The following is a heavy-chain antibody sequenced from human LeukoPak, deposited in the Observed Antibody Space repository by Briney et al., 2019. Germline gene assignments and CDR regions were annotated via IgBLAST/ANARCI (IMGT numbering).Heavy chain of an antibody. CDR2: INHSGST. CDR3: ADFSYYYASSGYRSPYYFDY. CDR1: GGSFSGYY. V-gene: IGHV4-34*01. Sequence: SETPSLTCAVYGGSFSGYYWSWIRQPPGKGLEWIGEINHSGSTNYNPSLKSRVTISVDTSKNQFSLKLSSVTAADTAVYYCADFSYYYASSGYRSPYYFDYWGQGTLVTVSS. D-gene: IGHD3-22*01. J-gene: IGHJ4*02.